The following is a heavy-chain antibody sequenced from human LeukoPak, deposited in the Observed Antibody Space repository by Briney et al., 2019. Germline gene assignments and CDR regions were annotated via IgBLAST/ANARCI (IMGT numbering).Heavy chain of an antibody. J-gene: IGHJ3*02. D-gene: IGHD4-17*01. CDR3: ARDSDYGDYYAFDI. CDR2: ITPVIETA. CDR1: GGTFLSHT. V-gene: IGHV1-69*08. Sequence: GASVKVSCKTSGGTFLSHTFSWVRQAPGKGLEWMGKITPVIETANYAQTLQGRVSIYADKSTTTVYMDLSGLRPDDTAVYYCARDSDYGDYYAFDIWGQGTMVTVSS.